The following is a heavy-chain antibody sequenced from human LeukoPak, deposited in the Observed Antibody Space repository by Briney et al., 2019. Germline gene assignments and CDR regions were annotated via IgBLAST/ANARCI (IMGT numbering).Heavy chain of an antibody. CDR2: ISSSSTYL. D-gene: IGHD2-2*03. J-gene: IGHJ5*02. V-gene: IGHV3-21*01. CDR3: ARDLDIVVVPASWFDP. Sequence: GGSLRLSCAASGLTFGSYNMNWVRQAPGKGLEWVSSISSSSTYLFYADSVKGRFTISRDNAKNSLYLQMSSLRAEDTAVYYCARDLDIVVVPASWFDPWGQGTLVTVSS. CDR1: GLTFGSYN.